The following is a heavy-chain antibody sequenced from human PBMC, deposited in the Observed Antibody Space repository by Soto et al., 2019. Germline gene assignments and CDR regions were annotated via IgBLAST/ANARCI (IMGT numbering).Heavy chain of an antibody. CDR3: ARRDIVAPISYYGMDV. V-gene: IGHV1-2*02. Sequence: ASVKVSCKASGYTFTGYYMHWVRQAPGQGLEWMGWINPNSGGTNYAQKFQGRVTMTRDTSISTAYMELSRLRSDDTAVYYCARRDIVAPISYYGMDVWGQGTRVTFSS. CDR2: INPNSGGT. D-gene: IGHD5-12*01. J-gene: IGHJ6*02. CDR1: GYTFTGYY.